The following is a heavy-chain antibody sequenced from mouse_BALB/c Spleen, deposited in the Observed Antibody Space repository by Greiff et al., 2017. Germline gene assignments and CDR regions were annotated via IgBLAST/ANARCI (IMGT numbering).Heavy chain of an antibody. J-gene: IGHJ2*01. CDR2: IDPSDSYT. CDR3: TINYGSSPLDY. V-gene: IGHV1-69*02. CDR1: GYTFTSYW. Sequence: QVQLQQPGAELVKPGASVKLSCKASGYTFTSYWMHWVKQRPGQGLEWIGEIDPSDSYTNYNQKFKRKATLTVDKSSSTAYMQLSSLTSEDSAVYYCTINYGSSPLDYWGQGTTLTVSS. D-gene: IGHD1-1*01.